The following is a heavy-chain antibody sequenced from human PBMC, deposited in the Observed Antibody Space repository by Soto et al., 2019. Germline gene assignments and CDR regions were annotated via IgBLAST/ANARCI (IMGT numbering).Heavy chain of an antibody. J-gene: IGHJ6*04. D-gene: IGHD2-15*01. V-gene: IGHV1-18*01. CDR1: GYTFTRFG. Sequence: QVPLVQSGTEVKKPGASVKVSCKASGYTFTRFGIDWVRQAPGQGLEWMGWISPYNGNTNYAQKFQDRVTMTTDTSTRTAYLELRSLRSDDTAVYYCAVRYCLIEVSLTPRVFDTDVWGTGTTVVVSS. CDR2: ISPYNGNT. CDR3: AVRYCLIEVSLTPRVFDTDV.